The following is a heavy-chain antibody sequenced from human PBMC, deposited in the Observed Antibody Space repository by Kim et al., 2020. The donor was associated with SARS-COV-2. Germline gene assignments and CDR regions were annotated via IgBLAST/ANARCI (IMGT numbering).Heavy chain of an antibody. D-gene: IGHD3-9*01. CDR2: IYYSGST. CDR1: GGSISSYY. Sequence: SETLSLTCTVSGGSISSYYWSWIRQPPGKGLEWIGYIYYSGSTNYNPSLKSRVTISVDTSKNQFSLKLSSVTAADTAVYYCARGPAWLYYYGMDVWGQGTTVTVSS. CDR3: ARGPAWLYYYGMDV. J-gene: IGHJ6*02. V-gene: IGHV4-59*01.